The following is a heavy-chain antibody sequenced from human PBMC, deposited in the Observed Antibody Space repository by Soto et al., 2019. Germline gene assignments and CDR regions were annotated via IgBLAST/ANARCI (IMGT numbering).Heavy chain of an antibody. D-gene: IGHD3-16*02. Sequence: LKISCKGSGFSFTSYWIGWVRQMPGKGLEWMGIIYPGDSDTRYSPSFQGQVTISADKSISTAYQQWSSLKASDTAMYYCARHGQVDRWGMDVWGQGTTVTVSS. CDR2: IYPGDSDT. V-gene: IGHV5-51*01. CDR3: ARHGQVDRWGMDV. CDR1: GFSFTSYW. J-gene: IGHJ6*02.